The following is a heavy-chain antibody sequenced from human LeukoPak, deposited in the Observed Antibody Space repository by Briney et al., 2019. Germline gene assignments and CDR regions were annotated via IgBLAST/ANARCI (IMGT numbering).Heavy chain of an antibody. Sequence: GASVKVSCKSSGYTFTGYYMRWVRQAPGQGLEWMGWINPNSGGTNYAQKFQGRVTMTRDTSISTTYMELSTLRSDDTAVYYCARDRNGDGFAYFDYWGQGTLVTVSS. J-gene: IGHJ4*02. V-gene: IGHV1-2*02. CDR3: ARDRNGDGFAYFDY. D-gene: IGHD5-24*01. CDR1: GYTFTGYY. CDR2: INPNSGGT.